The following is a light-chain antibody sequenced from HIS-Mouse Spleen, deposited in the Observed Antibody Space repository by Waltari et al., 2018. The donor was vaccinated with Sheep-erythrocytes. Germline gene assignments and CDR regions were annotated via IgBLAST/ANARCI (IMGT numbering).Light chain of an antibody. CDR3: CSYAGSYNHV. CDR2: DVS. CDR1: SSDFGGYNY. V-gene: IGLV2-11*01. J-gene: IGLJ1*01. Sequence: QSALTQPRSVSGSPGQSVTIPCTGTSSDFGGYNYVPWYQQHPGKAPKLMIYDVSKRPSGVPDRFSGSKSGNTASLTISGLQAEDEADYYCCSYAGSYNHVFATGTKVTVL.